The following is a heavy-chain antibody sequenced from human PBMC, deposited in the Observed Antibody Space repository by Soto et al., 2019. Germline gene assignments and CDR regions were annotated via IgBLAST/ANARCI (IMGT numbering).Heavy chain of an antibody. J-gene: IGHJ6*02. D-gene: IGHD6-19*01. CDR2: IYRGVKT. V-gene: IGHV3-53*01. CDR3: ARFGIAVHKRIDHYDYYAMDV. Sequence: GGSLRLSFVAPEFTVSSTYMSGVGQAPGKGLGWVSVIYRGVKTYYTDSVKGRFTNARDNTKNTQYLQMNSLGAEDTAVYYCARFGIAVHKRIDHYDYYAMDVWGQGTTVTVSS. CDR1: EFTVSSTY.